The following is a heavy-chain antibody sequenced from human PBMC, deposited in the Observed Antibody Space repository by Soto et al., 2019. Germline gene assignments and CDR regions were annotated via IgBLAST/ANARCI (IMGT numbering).Heavy chain of an antibody. CDR1: GFTFSSYS. J-gene: IGHJ6*03. V-gene: IGHV3-48*01. CDR3: ARGYYYYYMDV. Sequence: EVQLVESGGGLVQPGGSLRLSCAASGFTFSSYSMNWVRQAPGKGLEWVSYISSSSSTIYYADSVKGRFTISRDNAKNSLYLQMNSLRAEDTAVYYCARGYYYYYMDVWGKGATVTVS. CDR2: ISSSSSTI.